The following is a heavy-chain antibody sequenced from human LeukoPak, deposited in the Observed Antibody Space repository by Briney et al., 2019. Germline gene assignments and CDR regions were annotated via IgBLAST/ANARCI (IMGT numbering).Heavy chain of an antibody. J-gene: IGHJ6*03. V-gene: IGHV3-20*04. D-gene: IGHD3-9*01. CDR3: AKEGKSVEYDILTGYYYYYYMDV. CDR1: GFTFGDYG. CDR2: INWNGVST. Sequence: PGGSLRLSCAASGFTFGDYGVSWVRQVPGKGLEWVSSINWNGVSTGYAKSVKGRFTISRDNAKNSLYLQMNSLRVEDTAVYYCAKEGKSVEYDILTGYYYYYYMDVWGKGTTVTISS.